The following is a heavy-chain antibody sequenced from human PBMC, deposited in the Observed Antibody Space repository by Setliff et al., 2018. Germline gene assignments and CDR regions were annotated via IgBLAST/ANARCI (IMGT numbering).Heavy chain of an antibody. CDR3: ASAGGYYYGSGSYYKRPFDY. Sequence: ASETLSLTCTVSGGSISSGSYYWSWIRQPAGKGLEWIGRIYTSGSTNYNPSLKSRVTISVDTSKNQFSLKLSSVTAADTAVYYCASAGGYYYGSGSYYKRPFDYWVQGTLVTVSS. V-gene: IGHV4-61*02. J-gene: IGHJ4*02. D-gene: IGHD3-10*01. CDR2: IYTSGST. CDR1: GGSISSGSYY.